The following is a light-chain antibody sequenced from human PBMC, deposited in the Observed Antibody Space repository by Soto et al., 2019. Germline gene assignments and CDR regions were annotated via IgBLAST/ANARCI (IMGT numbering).Light chain of an antibody. CDR1: QSISSY. J-gene: IGKJ2*01. Sequence: DLQMTQSPSSLSTSVGDRVTITCRASQSISSYLNWYQQKPGKAPKLLIYAASSLQTGVPSRFSGTGSGTDFTLTISSLQREDFATYYCQQSYSTPYTFGQGTKLEI. CDR2: AAS. CDR3: QQSYSTPYT. V-gene: IGKV1-39*01.